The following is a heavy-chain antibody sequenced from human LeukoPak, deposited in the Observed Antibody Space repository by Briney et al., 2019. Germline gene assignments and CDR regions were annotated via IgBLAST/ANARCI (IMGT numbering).Heavy chain of an antibody. D-gene: IGHD6-13*01. J-gene: IGHJ4*02. CDR1: GGTFSSYA. V-gene: IGHV1-69*05. CDR2: IIPIFGTA. CDR3: ARGAAAGTRVFRFDY. Sequence: GASVKVSCKASGGTFSSYAISWVRQAPGQGLEWMGGIIPIFGTANYAQKFQGRVTITTDESTSTAYVELSSLRSEDTAVYYCARGAAAGTRVFRFDYWGQGTLVTVSS.